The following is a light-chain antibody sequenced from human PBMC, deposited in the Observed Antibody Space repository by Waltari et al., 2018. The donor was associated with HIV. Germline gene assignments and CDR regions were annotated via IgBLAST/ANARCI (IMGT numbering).Light chain of an antibody. CDR1: QSVSSGF. CDR2: GAS. CDR3: HQYGSATYT. J-gene: IGKJ2*01. Sequence: IVLTQSPATLSLSPGDRATLSCRASQSVSSGFLAWYQQKRGQAPRLLIYGASTRAKGIPDRFSGGGSGTDFTLTISSLDPKDFAVYYCHQYGSATYTFGQGAKLDIK. V-gene: IGKV3-20*01.